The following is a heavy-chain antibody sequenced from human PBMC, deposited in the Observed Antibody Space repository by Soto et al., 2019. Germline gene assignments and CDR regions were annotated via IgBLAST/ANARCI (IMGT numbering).Heavy chain of an antibody. D-gene: IGHD2-15*01. CDR3: ARACSGGSCYGY. CDR2: INHSGRT. Sequence: QVQLQQWGAGLLKPSETLSLTCAVYGGSFSGYYWSWLRQPPGKGLEWIGEINHSGRTNYNPSLTSRVTISVDAYKNQFSLKLSSVTAADTAVYYCARACSGGSCYGYWGQGTLVTVSS. J-gene: IGHJ4*02. CDR1: GGSFSGYY. V-gene: IGHV4-34*01.